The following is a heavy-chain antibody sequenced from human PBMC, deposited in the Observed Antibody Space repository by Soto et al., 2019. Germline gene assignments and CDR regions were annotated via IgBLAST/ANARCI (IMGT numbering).Heavy chain of an antibody. Sequence: PGGSLRLSCAASGFTFSSYAMSWVRQAPGKGLEWASAISASGGSTYSADSVKGRFTISRDNSKNTVYLQMNSLRGEDTAMYYCARLGPYGSESYSFRYNWFDPWGQGTLVTVS. CDR3: ARLGPYGSESYSFRYNWFDP. CDR2: ISASGGST. CDR1: GFTFSSYA. V-gene: IGHV3-23*01. D-gene: IGHD3-10*01. J-gene: IGHJ5*02.